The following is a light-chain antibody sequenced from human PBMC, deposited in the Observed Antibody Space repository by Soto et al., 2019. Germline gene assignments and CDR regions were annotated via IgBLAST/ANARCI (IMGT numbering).Light chain of an antibody. J-gene: IGKJ3*01. CDR2: GAS. CDR3: QQHTKFPFT. Sequence: IQLTQSPSSLSASVGDRVTITCRASQGINNFLAWYQQRPGKAPQLLVYGASTLQSRLPSRFSGSGSATDSTPTTSRPQPEDLATYYCQQHTKFPFTFGQGTKVYIK. CDR1: QGINNF. V-gene: IGKV1-9*01.